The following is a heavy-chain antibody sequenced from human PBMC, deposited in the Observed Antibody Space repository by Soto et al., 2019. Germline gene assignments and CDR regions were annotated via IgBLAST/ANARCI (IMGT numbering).Heavy chain of an antibody. CDR2: ISGSGGST. V-gene: IGHV3-23*01. D-gene: IGHD3-16*02. J-gene: IGHJ4*02. Sequence: GGSLRLSCAASGFTFSSYAMNWVRQAPGKGLEWVSSISGSGGSTYYADSVKGRFTISRDNSKNTLYLQMNSLRAEDTAVYYCARDGEFSLGESSLFNNWGQGTLVTVSS. CDR1: GFTFSSYA. CDR3: ARDGEFSLGESSLFNN.